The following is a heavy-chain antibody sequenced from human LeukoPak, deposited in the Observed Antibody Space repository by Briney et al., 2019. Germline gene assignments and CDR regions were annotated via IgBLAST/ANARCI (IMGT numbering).Heavy chain of an antibody. V-gene: IGHV3-30*18. D-gene: IGHD3-10*01. CDR1: GFTFSNYG. CDR2: ISYDGSDK. J-gene: IGHJ4*02. CDR3: AKDKYYYGSGSDFDY. Sequence: GGSLRHACAASGFTFSNYGMYWVRQAPGKGLAWVALISYDGSDKYYADSVKGRFTISRDNSKNTLYLQMNSLRAEDTAVYYCAKDKYYYGSGSDFDYWGQGTLVTVSS.